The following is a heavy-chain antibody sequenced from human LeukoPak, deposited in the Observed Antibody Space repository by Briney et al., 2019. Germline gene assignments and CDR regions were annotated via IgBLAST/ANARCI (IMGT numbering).Heavy chain of an antibody. J-gene: IGHJ4*02. Sequence: SETLSLTCTVSGGSISSYYWNWIRQPPGKGLEWIGYIYYSGSTNHNPSLKSRVTISVDTSKNQFSLKLSSVTAADTAVYYCARVESPHTVTTLDFWGQGTLVTVSS. CDR1: GGSISSYY. D-gene: IGHD4-17*01. CDR3: ARVESPHTVTTLDF. CDR2: IYYSGST. V-gene: IGHV4-59*01.